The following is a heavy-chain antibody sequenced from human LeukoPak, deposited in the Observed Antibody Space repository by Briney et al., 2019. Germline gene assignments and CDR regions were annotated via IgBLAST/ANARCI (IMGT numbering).Heavy chain of an antibody. CDR1: GFTFWNYA. V-gene: IGHV3-64D*06. Sequence: GGSLRLSCSASGFTFWNYAMHWVRQAPGKGLEYVSVISSSHTYYADSVKGRFSISRDNSENTVYLQMTSLRAEDTALYYCVRDDWGFDYWGQGTLVTVSS. CDR2: ISSSHT. CDR3: VRDDWGFDY. J-gene: IGHJ4*02. D-gene: IGHD7-27*01.